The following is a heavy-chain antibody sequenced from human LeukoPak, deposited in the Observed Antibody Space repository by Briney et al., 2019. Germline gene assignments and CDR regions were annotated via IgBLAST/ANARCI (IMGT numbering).Heavy chain of an antibody. V-gene: IGHV1-69*01. CDR2: VIPIFGTA. J-gene: IGHJ5*02. CDR1: GGTFSSYA. CDR3: ARDSSTWFDP. Sequence: WASVKVSCKASGGTFSSYAISWVRQAPGQGLEWMGGVIPIFGTANYAQKFQGRVTITADESTSTAYMELSSLRSEDTAVYYCARDSSTWFDPWGQGTLVTVSS.